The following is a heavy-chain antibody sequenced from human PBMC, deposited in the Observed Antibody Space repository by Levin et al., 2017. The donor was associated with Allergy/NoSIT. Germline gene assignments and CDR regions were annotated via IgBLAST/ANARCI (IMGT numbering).Heavy chain of an antibody. D-gene: IGHD6-19*01. Sequence: KVGESLKISCKTSGYSFTRYWIGWVRQMPGKGLEWMGMIYPGDSETRYSPSFEGQVTISADKSISTTYVQWSSLKASDSAMYYCASPYSSGWDGWGQGTLVTVSA. CDR2: IYPGDSET. CDR3: ASPYSSGWDG. CDR1: GYSFTRYW. V-gene: IGHV5-51*01. J-gene: IGHJ4*02.